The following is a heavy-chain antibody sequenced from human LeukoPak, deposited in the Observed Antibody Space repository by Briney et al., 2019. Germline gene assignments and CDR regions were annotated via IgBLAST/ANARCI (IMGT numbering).Heavy chain of an antibody. Sequence: GGSLRLSCAASGFTYSSYWMHWVSQAPGKGLVWVSRINSDGSSTSYADSVKGRFTISRDNAKNTLCLQMNSLRAEDTAVYYCPRLLGDFDYWGQGTLDTVSS. CDR2: INSDGSST. J-gene: IGHJ4*02. CDR3: PRLLGDFDY. V-gene: IGHV3-74*01. CDR1: GFTYSSYW. D-gene: IGHD3-10*01.